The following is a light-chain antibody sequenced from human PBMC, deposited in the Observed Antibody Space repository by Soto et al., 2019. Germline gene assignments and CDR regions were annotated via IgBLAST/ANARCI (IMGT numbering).Light chain of an antibody. CDR1: SSDVGSYTY. J-gene: IGLJ1*01. Sequence: VLAQPASVSGSPRQSITISCTGASSDVGSYTYVSWYQQHPGKAPKLMIYEVNNRPSGVSNRFSGSKSGNTASLTISGLQAEDEADYYCSSYTSSSTLYVFGTGTKVTVL. V-gene: IGLV2-14*01. CDR3: SSYTSSSTLYV. CDR2: EVN.